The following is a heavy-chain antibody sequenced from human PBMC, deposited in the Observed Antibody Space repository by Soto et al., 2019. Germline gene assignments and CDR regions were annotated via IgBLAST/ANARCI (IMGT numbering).Heavy chain of an antibody. J-gene: IGHJ5*02. CDR3: AKDVSSLEDGSSGADP. CDR2: ITGSGGST. D-gene: IGHD3-10*01. CDR1: GFTFSNYA. Sequence: EVQLLESGGGLVQPGGSLRLSCAASGFTFSNYAMSWVRQAPGKGLEWVSAITGSGGSTSYADSVKGRFTISRDNSRKTLSLQMNSLRTEDTAVYYCAKDVSSLEDGSSGADPWGQGTLVTVSS. V-gene: IGHV3-23*01.